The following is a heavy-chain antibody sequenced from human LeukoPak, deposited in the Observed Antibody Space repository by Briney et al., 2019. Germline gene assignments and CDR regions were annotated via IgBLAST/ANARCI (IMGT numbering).Heavy chain of an antibody. D-gene: IGHD3-3*01. V-gene: IGHV3-30-3*01. CDR3: ARAGGKYYDFWSGFYYFDY. J-gene: IGHJ4*02. CDR1: GLTFSSYA. CDR2: ISYDGSNK. Sequence: GGSLRLSCAASGLTFSSYAMHWVRQAPGKGLEWVAVISYDGSNKYYADSVKGRFTISRDNSKNTLYLQMNSLRAEDTAVYYCARAGGKYYDFWSGFYYFDYWGQGTPVTVSS.